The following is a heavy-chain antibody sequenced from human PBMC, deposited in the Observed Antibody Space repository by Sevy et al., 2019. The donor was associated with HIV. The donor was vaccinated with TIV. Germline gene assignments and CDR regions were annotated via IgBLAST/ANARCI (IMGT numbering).Heavy chain of an antibody. CDR1: GFTFSSYA. CDR2: ISSNGGST. CDR3: VKDRGAGGYYYGSGSYTYYYYYYGMDV. V-gene: IGHV3-64D*06. J-gene: IGHJ6*02. D-gene: IGHD3-10*01. Sequence: GGSLRLSCSASGFTFSSYAMHWVRQAPGKGLEYVSAISSNGGSTYYADSVKGRFTISRDNSKNTLYLQMSSLRAEDTAGYYWVKDRGAGGYYYGSGSYTYYYYYYGMDVWGQGTTVTVSS.